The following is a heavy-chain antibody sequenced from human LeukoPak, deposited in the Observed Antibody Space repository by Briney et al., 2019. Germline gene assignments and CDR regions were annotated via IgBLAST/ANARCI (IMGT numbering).Heavy chain of an antibody. Sequence: GGSLRLSCAASGFTFSSYGMHWVRQAPGKGLEWVAVISYDGSNKYYADSVKGRFTISRDNSKNTLYLQMNSLRAEDTAVYYCAKDWTPRVMAWFDYWGQGTLVTVSS. CDR2: ISYDGSNK. V-gene: IGHV3-30*18. J-gene: IGHJ4*02. CDR1: GFTFSSYG. CDR3: AKDWTPRVMAWFDY. D-gene: IGHD3-16*01.